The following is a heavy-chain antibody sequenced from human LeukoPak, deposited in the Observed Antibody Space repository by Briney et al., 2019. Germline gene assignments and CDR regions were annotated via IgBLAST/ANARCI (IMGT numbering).Heavy chain of an antibody. CDR1: GGTFSSYA. CDR3: ARGLNPLGYSGYDIADY. D-gene: IGHD5-12*01. V-gene: IGHV1-69*04. CDR2: IIPILGIA. Sequence: GASVKVSCKASGGTFSSYAISWVRQAPGQGLGWMGRIIPILGIANYAQKFQGRVTITADKSTSTAYMELSSLRSEDTAVYYCARGLNPLGYSGYDIADYWGQGTLVTVSS. J-gene: IGHJ4*02.